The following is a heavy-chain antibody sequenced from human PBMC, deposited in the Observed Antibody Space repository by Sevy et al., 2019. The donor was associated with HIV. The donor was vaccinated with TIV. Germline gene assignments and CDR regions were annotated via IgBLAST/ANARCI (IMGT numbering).Heavy chain of an antibody. J-gene: IGHJ4*02. CDR2: IRFSGSKK. V-gene: IGHV3-23*01. D-gene: IGHD3-3*01. Sequence: GGSLRLSCAAAGFNFNNYAMTWVRQAPGKGLEWVSGIRFSGSKKYYAESVKGRFSISRDPSKNTLYLQMNNVRVEDTAVYFCAKTPFMDFWNDYYSFYFDFWGQGTLVTVSS. CDR3: AKTPFMDFWNDYYSFYFDF. CDR1: GFNFNNYA.